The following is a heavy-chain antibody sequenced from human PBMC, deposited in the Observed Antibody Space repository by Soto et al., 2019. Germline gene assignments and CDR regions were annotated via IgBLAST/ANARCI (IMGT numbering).Heavy chain of an antibody. J-gene: IGHJ6*03. CDR3: AKEYYYYMDV. Sequence: PGGSLRLSCVASGFSVKTTFVNWVRQAPGKGLEWVSLIQNDGSTFYSDSVKGRFTISKDRSRNTVYLQMSSLRDEDTAVYYCAKEYYYYMDVWGKGTTVTVSS. CDR1: GFSVKTTF. CDR2: IQNDGST. V-gene: IGHV3-66*01.